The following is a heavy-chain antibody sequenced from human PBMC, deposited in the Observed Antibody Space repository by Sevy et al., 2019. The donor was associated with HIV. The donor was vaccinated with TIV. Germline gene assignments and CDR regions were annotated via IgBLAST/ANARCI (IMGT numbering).Heavy chain of an antibody. Sequence: ASVKVSCKASGDTFSTYGLSWVRQAPGQGLEWMGGIIPIFGTPNYAQKFQGRVTITADESASTAYMELSSLRSEDTALYYWARAGGVATTWDHDAFDIWGHGTLVTVSS. CDR2: IIPIFGTP. CDR1: GDTFSTYG. D-gene: IGHD1-1*01. CDR3: ARAGGVATTWDHDAFDI. J-gene: IGHJ3*02. V-gene: IGHV1-69*13.